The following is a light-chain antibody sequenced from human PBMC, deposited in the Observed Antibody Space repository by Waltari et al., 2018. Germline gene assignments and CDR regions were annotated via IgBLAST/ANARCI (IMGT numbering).Light chain of an antibody. Sequence: FQLTQSPSSLSASVGDSVTINCRASQGISSWLAWYQQKPGKAPKLLIYKASSLQSGVPSRFSGSGSGTDFTLTISSLQPEDFATYYCQQYNSAPWTFGQGTKVEIK. CDR1: QGISSW. CDR2: KAS. CDR3: QQYNSAPWT. J-gene: IGKJ1*01. V-gene: IGKV1-5*03.